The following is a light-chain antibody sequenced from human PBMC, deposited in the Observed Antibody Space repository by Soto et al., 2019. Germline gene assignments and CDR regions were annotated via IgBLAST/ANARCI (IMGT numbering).Light chain of an antibody. CDR2: DVS. CDR1: QSINAW. J-gene: IGKJ1*01. Sequence: DIHMTQAPSTLSASVGDRVTITCRASQSINAWLAWYQQKPGKAPKLLIYDVSTLASGVPSRFSGSASGTEFTLTISNSESDDFASYYCQQYHRYSTFGQGTRVDIK. CDR3: QQYHRYST. V-gene: IGKV1-5*01.